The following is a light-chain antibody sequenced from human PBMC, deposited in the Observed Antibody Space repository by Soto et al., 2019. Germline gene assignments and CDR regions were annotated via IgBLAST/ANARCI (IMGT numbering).Light chain of an antibody. CDR2: AAS. J-gene: IGKJ5*01. Sequence: IQMSQSPSSLSASVGDRVTITCRASQGIRNNLGWYQQKQGKGPKXLIYAASSLQSGVPSRFSGSGSGTSFTITITSLQPEDFETYYCLQADTFPITFGQGTRLENK. CDR3: LQADTFPIT. CDR1: QGIRNN. V-gene: IGKV1-17*01.